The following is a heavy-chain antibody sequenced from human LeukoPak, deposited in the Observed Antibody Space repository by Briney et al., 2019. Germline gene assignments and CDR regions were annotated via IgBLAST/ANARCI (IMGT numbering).Heavy chain of an antibody. CDR3: ARVYIAAAGTTGGFDY. D-gene: IGHD6-13*01. CDR2: ISGYNGNT. J-gene: IGHJ4*02. V-gene: IGHV1-18*01. Sequence: ASVKVSCKASGFPFSNYAISWVRQAPGQGLEWMGWISGYNGNTNYAQKLQDRVTMTTDTSTSTAYMELRTLRSDDTAVYYCARVYIAAAGTTGGFDYWGQGTLVTVSS. CDR1: GFPFSNYA.